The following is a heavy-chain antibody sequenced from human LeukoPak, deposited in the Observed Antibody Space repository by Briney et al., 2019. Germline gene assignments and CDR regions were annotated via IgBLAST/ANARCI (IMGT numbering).Heavy chain of an antibody. J-gene: IGHJ6*02. V-gene: IGHV4-59*01. CDR3: ARGGTIKNGMDV. Sequence: SETLSLTCTGSGGSISTYYWSWIRQPPGKGLEWIGYVYYSGSTNYNPSLESRVTISVDTSKNQFSLMLSSVTAADTAVYYCARGGTIKNGMDVWGQGTTVTVSS. D-gene: IGHD1-14*01. CDR1: GGSISTYY. CDR2: VYYSGST.